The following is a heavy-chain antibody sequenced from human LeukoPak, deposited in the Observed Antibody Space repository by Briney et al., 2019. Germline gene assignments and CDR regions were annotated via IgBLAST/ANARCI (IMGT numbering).Heavy chain of an antibody. J-gene: IGHJ4*02. Sequence: GGSLRLSCAASGFTFSNAWMSWVRQAPGKGLEWVGRIKSKTDGGTTDYAAPVKGRFTISRDDSKNTLYLQMNSLKTEDTAVYYCTTNIVVVPAAITGGDYWGQGTLVTVSS. V-gene: IGHV3-15*01. CDR1: GFTFSNAW. CDR3: TTNIVVVPAAITGGDY. D-gene: IGHD2-2*01. CDR2: IKSKTDGGTT.